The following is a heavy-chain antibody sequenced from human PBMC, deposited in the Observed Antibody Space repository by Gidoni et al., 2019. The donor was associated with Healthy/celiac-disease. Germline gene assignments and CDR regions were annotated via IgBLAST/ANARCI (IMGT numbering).Heavy chain of an antibody. CDR3: ARDRVPSHYIVVVTEAIDY. V-gene: IGHV3-30*03. Sequence: QVELVESGGGVVQPGRSLRISCAASGFTFSSYGMHWVRQAPGKGLEWVAVISYDGSNKYYADSVKGRFTISRDNSKNTLYLQMNSLRAEDTAVYYCARDRVPSHYIVVVTEAIDYWGQGTLVTVSS. J-gene: IGHJ4*02. CDR2: ISYDGSNK. CDR1: GFTFSSYG. D-gene: IGHD2-21*02.